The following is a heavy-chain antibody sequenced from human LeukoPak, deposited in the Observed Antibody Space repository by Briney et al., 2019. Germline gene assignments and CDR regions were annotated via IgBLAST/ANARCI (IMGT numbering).Heavy chain of an antibody. CDR1: GFTFSSYS. Sequence: GGSLRLSCAASGFTFSSYSMNWVRQAPGKGLEWISYISSSSRTIYYADSVKGRFTISRDNAKNSLFLQMNSLRAEDTAMYYCARSNYYDSSGYPSFDNWGQGTLVTVSS. D-gene: IGHD3-22*01. V-gene: IGHV3-48*04. CDR3: ARSNYYDSSGYPSFDN. J-gene: IGHJ4*02. CDR2: ISSSSRTI.